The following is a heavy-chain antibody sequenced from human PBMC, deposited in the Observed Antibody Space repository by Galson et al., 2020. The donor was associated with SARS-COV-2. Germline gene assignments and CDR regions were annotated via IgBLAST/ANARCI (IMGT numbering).Heavy chain of an antibody. CDR2: IDPSDSYT. CDR3: ARHGEPPSSTSFYMDV. J-gene: IGHJ6*03. CDR1: GYSFTSYW. D-gene: IGHD2-2*01. V-gene: IGHV5-10-1*01. Sequence: HGESLKISCKGSGYSFTSYWISWVRQMPGKGLEWMGRIDPSDSYTNYSPSFQGHVTISAAKSISTAYLQWSSLKASDTAMYYCARHGEPPSSTSFYMDVWGKGTTVTVSS.